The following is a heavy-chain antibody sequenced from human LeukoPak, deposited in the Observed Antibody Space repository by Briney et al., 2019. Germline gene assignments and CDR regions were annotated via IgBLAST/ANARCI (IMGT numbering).Heavy chain of an antibody. V-gene: IGHV4-39*07. CDR3: ARGEAYYFDY. Sequence: SETLSLTCTVSGGSISSSASYWGWIRQPPGGGLEWVATIYFSGSSYYNPSLKSRVTISLDTSKNQFSLKLSSMTAADTAVYFCARGEAYYFDYWGQGTLVTVSS. CDR2: IYFSGSS. J-gene: IGHJ4*02. CDR1: GGSISSSASY.